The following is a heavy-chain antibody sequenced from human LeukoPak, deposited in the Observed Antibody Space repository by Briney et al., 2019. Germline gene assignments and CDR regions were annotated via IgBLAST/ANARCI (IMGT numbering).Heavy chain of an antibody. J-gene: IGHJ3*02. CDR2: SGAAGGT. CDR3: AREMYAGWYFAFDI. V-gene: IGHV3-13*01. CDR1: GFSISGYD. Sequence: GGSLRLSCAASGFSISGYDMHWVRQVRGRGLEWVSVSGAAGGTFYAGSVKGRFTISRDNAKNSLFLQMSSLRAEDTAVYYCAREMYAGWYFAFDIWGQGTMVTVSS. D-gene: IGHD6-19*01.